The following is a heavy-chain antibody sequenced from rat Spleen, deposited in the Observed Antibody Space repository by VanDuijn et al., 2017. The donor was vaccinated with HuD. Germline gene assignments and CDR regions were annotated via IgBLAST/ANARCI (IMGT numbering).Heavy chain of an antibody. Sequence: EVQLVESGGGLVQPGSPLKLSCAASGFTFSSNWLNWIRQAPGKGLEWVASISYDGGSTYYRDSVKGRFTISRDNAKSTLYLQMESLRSEDTATYYCARHPDYSNYFDYWGQGVMVTVSS. CDR1: GFTFSSNW. CDR3: ARHPDYSNYFDY. J-gene: IGHJ2*01. D-gene: IGHD1-1*01. V-gene: IGHV5-29*01. CDR2: ISYDGGST.